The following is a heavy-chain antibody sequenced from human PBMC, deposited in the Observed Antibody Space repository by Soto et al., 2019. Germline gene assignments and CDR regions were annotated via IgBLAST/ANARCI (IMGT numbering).Heavy chain of an antibody. CDR3: ARVNHHRVNPNYYYYGMDV. J-gene: IGHJ6*02. CDR2: IIPIFGTA. V-gene: IGHV1-69*01. D-gene: IGHD3-10*01. Sequence: QVQLVQSGAEVKKPGSSVKVSCKASGGTFSSYAISWVRQAPGQGREWMGGIIPIFGTANYAQKFQGRVTITADESTSTAYMELSSLRSEDTAVYYCARVNHHRVNPNYYYYGMDVWGQGTTVTVSS. CDR1: GGTFSSYA.